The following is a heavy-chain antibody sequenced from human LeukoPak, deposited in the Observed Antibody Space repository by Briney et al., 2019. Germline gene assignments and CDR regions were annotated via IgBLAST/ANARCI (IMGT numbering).Heavy chain of an antibody. Sequence: SETLSLTCTVSGGSISSSSYYWGWIRQPQGKGLEWIGSIYYSGNTYYNPSLKSRVTISVDTSKNQFSLKLSSVTAADTAVYYCARLKEGIDYWGQGTLVTVSS. CDR3: ARLKEGIDY. CDR1: GGSISSSSYY. V-gene: IGHV4-39*01. D-gene: IGHD3-10*01. CDR2: IYYSGNT. J-gene: IGHJ4*02.